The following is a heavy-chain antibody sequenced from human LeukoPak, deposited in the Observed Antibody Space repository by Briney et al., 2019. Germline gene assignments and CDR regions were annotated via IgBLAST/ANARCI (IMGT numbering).Heavy chain of an antibody. CDR2: INPSGGST. CDR3: ASRAAAGTPYFDY. D-gene: IGHD6-13*01. Sequence: ASVKVSCKASGGTFSSYAISWVRQAPGQGLEWMGIINPSGGSTSYAQKFQGRVTMTRDTSTSTVYMELSSLRSEDTAVYYCASRAAAGTPYFDYWGQGTLVTVSS. CDR1: GGTFSSYA. J-gene: IGHJ4*02. V-gene: IGHV1-46*01.